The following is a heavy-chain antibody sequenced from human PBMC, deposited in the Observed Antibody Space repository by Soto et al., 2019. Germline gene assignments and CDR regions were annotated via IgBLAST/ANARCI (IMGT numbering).Heavy chain of an antibody. D-gene: IGHD3-16*01. CDR2: INHSGST. Sequence: KPSETLSLTXAVYGGSFSGYYWSWIRQPPGKGLEWIGEINHSGSTNYNPSLKSRVTISVDTSKNQFSLKLSSVTAADTAVYYCARGITPSPGGEMDVWGQGTTVTVSS. CDR3: ARGITPSPGGEMDV. V-gene: IGHV4-34*01. J-gene: IGHJ6*02. CDR1: GGSFSGYY.